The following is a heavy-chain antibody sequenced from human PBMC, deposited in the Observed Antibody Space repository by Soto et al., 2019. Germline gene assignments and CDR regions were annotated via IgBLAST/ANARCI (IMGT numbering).Heavy chain of an antibody. J-gene: IGHJ4*02. CDR1: GFTFSSYA. D-gene: IGHD3-10*01. Sequence: GGSLRLSCAASGFTFSSYAMSWFRQAPGKGLVWVSAIDSSGGSTSYADSVKGRFTISRDNAKNTLYLQMNGLRAEDTALYYCARWFTYGNFDYFDYWGQGTQVTVSS. V-gene: IGHV3-23*01. CDR2: IDSSGGST. CDR3: ARWFTYGNFDYFDY.